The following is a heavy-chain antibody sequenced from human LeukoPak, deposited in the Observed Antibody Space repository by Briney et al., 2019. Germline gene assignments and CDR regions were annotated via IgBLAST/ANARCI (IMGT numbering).Heavy chain of an antibody. J-gene: IGHJ5*02. D-gene: IGHD1-26*01. Sequence: GGSLRLSCAASGFTVSSNDMSWVRQAPGKGLEWVSVIYSGGRTFYADSVKGRFTISRDNSKSTLYLQMNSLRAEDTAIYYCAGDRKSGNFLGEFDHWGLGTLVTVSS. CDR1: GFTVSSND. CDR2: IYSGGRT. CDR3: AGDRKSGNFLGEFDH. V-gene: IGHV3-53*01.